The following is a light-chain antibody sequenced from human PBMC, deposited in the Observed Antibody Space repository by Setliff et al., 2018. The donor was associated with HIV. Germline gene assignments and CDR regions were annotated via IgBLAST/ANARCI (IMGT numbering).Light chain of an antibody. J-gene: IGLJ2*01. Sequence: QSVLAQPASVSGSPGRSITISCTGTSSDVGGYDCVSWYQQHPGKAPKLMIYDVSDRPSGVSYRFSGSKSGNTASLTISGLQAEDEANYHCSSYTFNSSLVVFGGGTK. V-gene: IGLV2-14*03. CDR1: SSDVGGYDC. CDR2: DVS. CDR3: SSYTFNSSLVV.